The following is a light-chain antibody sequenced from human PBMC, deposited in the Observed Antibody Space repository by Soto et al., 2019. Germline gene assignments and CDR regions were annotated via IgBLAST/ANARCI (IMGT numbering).Light chain of an antibody. CDR1: QSVRSSY. V-gene: IGKV3-20*01. CDR3: QQYSTSSWYT. J-gene: IGKJ2*01. Sequence: EIVLTQSPGTLSLSPGERATLSCRASQSVRSSYLAWYQQKPGQAPRLLIFGASSRATGIPDRFSGSGSGTDFTLTISRLEPEDFAVYYCQQYSTSSWYTFGQGTKLEIK. CDR2: GAS.